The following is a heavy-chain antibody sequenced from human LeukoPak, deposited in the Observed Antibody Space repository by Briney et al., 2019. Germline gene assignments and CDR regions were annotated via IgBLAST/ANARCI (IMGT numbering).Heavy chain of an antibody. CDR3: ARDSGATFDY. CDR1: GFTFSNYW. Sequence: PGGSLRLSCAASGFTFSNYWMSWVRQAPGKGLEWVANIKQDGSEKYYVDSVKGRFTISRDNAKNSLYLQMNSLRAEDTAVYYCARDSGATFDYWGQGTLVTVSS. J-gene: IGHJ4*02. CDR2: IKQDGSEK. V-gene: IGHV3-7*01. D-gene: IGHD1-26*01.